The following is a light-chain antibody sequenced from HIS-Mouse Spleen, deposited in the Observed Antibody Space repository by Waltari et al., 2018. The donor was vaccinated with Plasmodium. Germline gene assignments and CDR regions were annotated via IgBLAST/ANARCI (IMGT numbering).Light chain of an antibody. CDR2: GAS. J-gene: IGKJ2*01. V-gene: IGKV3-20*01. CDR3: QQYGSSPYT. Sequence: EIVLTQSPGTLSLSPGERATLSCRASQSVSSSYLAWYQQKPGQAPRLLIYGASSRATGIPDRVSCSGSGTDFTLNISRLEPEDFAVYYCQQYGSSPYTFGQGTKLEIK. CDR1: QSVSSSY.